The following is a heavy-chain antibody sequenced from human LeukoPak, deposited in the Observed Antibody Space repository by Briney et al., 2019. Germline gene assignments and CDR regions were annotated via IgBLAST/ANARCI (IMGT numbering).Heavy chain of an antibody. CDR2: INHSGST. CDR3: ARHQYDNSGHAFDI. J-gene: IGHJ3*02. CDR1: GGSFSGYY. D-gene: IGHD1-1*01. Sequence: SETLSLTCAVYGGSFSGYYWSWIRQPPGKGLEWIGEINHSGSTNYNPSLKSRVTISVDTSKNQFSLKLSSLTAADTAVYYCARHQYDNSGHAFDIWGQGTRVTVSS. V-gene: IGHV4-34*01.